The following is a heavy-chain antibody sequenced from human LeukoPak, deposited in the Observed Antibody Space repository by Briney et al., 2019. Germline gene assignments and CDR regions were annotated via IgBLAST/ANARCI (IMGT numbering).Heavy chain of an antibody. CDR1: GYTFTSYD. J-gene: IGHJ5*02. D-gene: IGHD2-2*02. CDR3: ARGYCSSTSCYIGGGFDP. V-gene: IGHV1-8*01. CDR2: MNPNSGNT. Sequence: ASVKVSCKASGYTFTSYDINWVRQAPGQGLEWMGWMNPNSGNTGYAQKFQGRVTMTRNTSISTAYMELSSLRSEDTAVYYCARGYCSSTSCYIGGGFDPWGQETLVTVSS.